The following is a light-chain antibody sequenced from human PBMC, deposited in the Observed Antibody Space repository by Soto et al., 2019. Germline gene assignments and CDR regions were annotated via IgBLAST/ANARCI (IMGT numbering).Light chain of an antibody. Sequence: QSALTQPASVSGSPGQSITISCTRTSSDVGGYNYVSWYQQHPGKAPKLMIYDVSNRPSGVSNRFSGSKSGNTASLTISGLQAEDEADYYCSSYTSSSTFYVFGTGTKLTVL. CDR1: SSDVGGYNY. CDR2: DVS. CDR3: SSYTSSSTFYV. J-gene: IGLJ1*01. V-gene: IGLV2-14*01.